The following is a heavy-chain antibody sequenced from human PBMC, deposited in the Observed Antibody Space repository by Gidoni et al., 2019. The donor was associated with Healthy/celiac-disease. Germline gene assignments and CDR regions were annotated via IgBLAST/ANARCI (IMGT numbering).Heavy chain of an antibody. D-gene: IGHD5-12*01. CDR2: ISSSSSTI. CDR3: ARGSGRDGYNSAFDI. J-gene: IGHJ3*02. CDR1: AFTFSCYS. V-gene: IGHV3-48*02. Sequence: EVQLLESGGVLVQPGCPLRLSCLAPAFTFSCYSMNWVRQAPGKGLEWVSYISSSSSTIYYADSVKGRFTISRDNAKNSLYLQMNSLRDEDTAVYYCARGSGRDGYNSAFDIWGQGTMVTVSS.